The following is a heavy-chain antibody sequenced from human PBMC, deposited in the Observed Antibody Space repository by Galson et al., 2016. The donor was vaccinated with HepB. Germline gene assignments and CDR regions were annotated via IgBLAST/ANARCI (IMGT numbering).Heavy chain of an antibody. CDR1: GYTFTSFG. CDR2: ISGYNGKT. V-gene: IGHV1-18*01. J-gene: IGHJ6*04. D-gene: IGHD3-16*01. CDR3: ARAGPFGDYVWGNYRPADGGMDV. Sequence: SVKVSCKASGYTFTSFGLSWVRQAPGQGLEWMGWISGYNGKTDYAEKVQGRVTMTTDTSTNTAYMELRSLRSDDTAVYYCARAGPFGDYVWGNYRPADGGMDVWGKGTPVIVSA.